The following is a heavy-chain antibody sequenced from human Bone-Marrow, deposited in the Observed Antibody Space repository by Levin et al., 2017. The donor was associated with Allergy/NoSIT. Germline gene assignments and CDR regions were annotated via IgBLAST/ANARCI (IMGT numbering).Heavy chain of an antibody. CDR1: GGSFSGYY. D-gene: IGHD6-19*01. J-gene: IGHJ5*02. V-gene: IGHV4-34*01. Sequence: GSLRLSCAVYGGSFSGYYWSWIRQPPGKGLEWIGEINHSGSTNYNPSLKSRVTISVDTSKNQFSLKLSSVTAADTAVYYCARGFRLSSKGSPAYRGWFNWFDPWGQGTLVTVSS. CDR2: INHSGST. CDR3: ARGFRLSSKGSPAYRGWFNWFDP.